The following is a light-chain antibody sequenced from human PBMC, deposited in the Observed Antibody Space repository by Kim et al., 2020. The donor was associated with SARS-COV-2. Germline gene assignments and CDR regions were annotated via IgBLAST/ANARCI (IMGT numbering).Light chain of an antibody. CDR1: SNDVGLYNY. V-gene: IGLV2-14*03. CDR2: DVS. J-gene: IGLJ1*01. Sequence: QSALTQPASVSGSPGQSITLSCTGTSNDVGLYNYVSWYQQHPGKAPKLIIFDVSNRPSGASDHFSGSKSGNTASLTISGLQAEDEADYYCSSYPSSSTLLFGTGTKVTVL. CDR3: SSYPSSSTLL.